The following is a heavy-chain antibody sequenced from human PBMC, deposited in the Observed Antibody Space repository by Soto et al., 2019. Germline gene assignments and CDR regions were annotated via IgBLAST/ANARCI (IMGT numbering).Heavy chain of an antibody. J-gene: IGHJ6*02. D-gene: IGHD3-10*01. CDR2: ISGTGAST. Sequence: EVQLLESGGGLVQPGGSLRLSCAASGFTFSSSAMSWVRQAPGKGLEWVSAISGTGASTYYADYVRGRFTVSRDNAENTLYLQMNSLRTEDTAAYFCARTDKMVRGVKLGMDVWGQGTTVTVSS. V-gene: IGHV3-23*01. CDR3: ARTDKMVRGVKLGMDV. CDR1: GFTFSSSA.